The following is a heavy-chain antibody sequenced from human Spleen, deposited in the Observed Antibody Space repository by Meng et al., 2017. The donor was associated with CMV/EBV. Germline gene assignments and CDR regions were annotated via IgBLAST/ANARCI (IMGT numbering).Heavy chain of an antibody. CDR2: IIPIFGTA. Sequence: VPRVSHRVKWKKPGSPVKVSCKAAGGTVSSYAISWVRQAPGQGLEWMGGIIPIFGTANYAQKFQGRVTITADESTSTAYMELSSLRSEDTAVYYCARDRSRWATIIPGWFDPWGQGTLVTVSS. CDR3: ARDRSRWATIIPGWFDP. CDR1: GGTVSSYA. D-gene: IGHD5-12*01. J-gene: IGHJ5*02. V-gene: IGHV1-69*12.